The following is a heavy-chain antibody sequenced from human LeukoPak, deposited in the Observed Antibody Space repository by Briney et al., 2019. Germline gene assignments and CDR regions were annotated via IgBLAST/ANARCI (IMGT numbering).Heavy chain of an antibody. D-gene: IGHD3-10*01. V-gene: IGHV1-69*13. CDR1: GYTFTSYD. Sequence: SVKVSCKASGYTFTSYDINWVRQAPGQGLEWMGGIIPIFGTANYAQKFQGRVTITADESTSTAYMELSSLRSEDTAVYYCARSYYYGSGSYFTHYYYYYGMDVWGQGTTVTVSS. CDR2: IIPIFGTA. J-gene: IGHJ6*02. CDR3: ARSYYYGSGSYFTHYYYYYGMDV.